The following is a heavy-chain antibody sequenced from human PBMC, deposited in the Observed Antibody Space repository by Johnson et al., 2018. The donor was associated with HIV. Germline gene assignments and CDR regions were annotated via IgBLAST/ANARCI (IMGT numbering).Heavy chain of an antibody. D-gene: IGHD5/OR15-5a*01. Sequence: VQLVESGGGLVQPGGSLKLSCAASGFTFSGSAMHWVRQASGKGLEWVGRIRSKANSYATAYAASVKGRFTISRDDSNNTAYLQMNSLKTEDTAVYYCVRLMTRESTDAFDIWGQGTMVTVSS. V-gene: IGHV3-73*01. CDR1: GFTFSGSA. J-gene: IGHJ3*02. CDR2: IRSKANSYAT. CDR3: VRLMTRESTDAFDI.